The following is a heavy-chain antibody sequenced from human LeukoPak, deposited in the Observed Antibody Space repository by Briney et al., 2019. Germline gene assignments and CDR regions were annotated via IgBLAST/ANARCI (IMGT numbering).Heavy chain of an antibody. J-gene: IGHJ6*02. CDR2: VSGSGAKT. CDR1: GFTFSSYA. D-gene: IGHD3-3*01. Sequence: SGGSLRLSCAASGFTFSSYAMSWVRQAPGKGLEWVSSVSGSGAKTYYADSVKGRFTISRDNSKNMLYLQMNSLRAEDTAVYYCAKGDSYYDFCLDVWGQGTTVTVSS. V-gene: IGHV3-23*01. CDR3: AKGDSYYDFCLDV.